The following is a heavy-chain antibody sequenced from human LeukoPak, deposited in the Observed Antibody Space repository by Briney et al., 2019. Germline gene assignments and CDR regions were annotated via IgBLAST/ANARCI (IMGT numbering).Heavy chain of an antibody. Sequence: SETLSLTCTVSGGSISSYYWSWIRQPPGKGLEWFGYIYYSGSTNYNPSLKSRVTISVDTSKNQFSLKLSSVTAADTAVYYCAGTEGGRIKVFDIWGQGTMVTVSS. J-gene: IGHJ3*02. D-gene: IGHD3-10*01. V-gene: IGHV4-59*01. CDR2: IYYSGST. CDR1: GGSISSYY. CDR3: AGTEGGRIKVFDI.